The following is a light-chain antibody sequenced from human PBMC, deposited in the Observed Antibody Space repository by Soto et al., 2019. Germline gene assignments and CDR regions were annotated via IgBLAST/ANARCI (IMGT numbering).Light chain of an antibody. V-gene: IGLV2-14*03. Sequence: QSALTQPASLSGSPGQSIAVSCTGTSSDVGGYNYVSWYQHHPGKASKLMIYDVSNRPSGVSNRFSGSKSGNTASLTISGLQAEDEAEYYCRSHSSTETYVFGNGNKVTVL. J-gene: IGLJ1*01. CDR1: SSDVGGYNY. CDR2: DVS. CDR3: RSHSSTETYV.